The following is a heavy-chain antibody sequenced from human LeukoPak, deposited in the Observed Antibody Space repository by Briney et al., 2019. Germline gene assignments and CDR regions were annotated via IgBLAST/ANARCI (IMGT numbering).Heavy chain of an antibody. D-gene: IGHD1-26*01. V-gene: IGHV1-2*02. CDR2: INPNSGGT. CDR3: ARAGIVGAPAPYYFDY. CDR1: GYTFTGYY. Sequence: ASVKVSCEASGYTFTGYYMHWVRQAPGQGLEWMGWINPNSGGTNYAQKFQGRVTMTRDTSISTAYMELSRLRSDDTAVYYCARAGIVGAPAPYYFDYWGQGTLVTVSS. J-gene: IGHJ4*02.